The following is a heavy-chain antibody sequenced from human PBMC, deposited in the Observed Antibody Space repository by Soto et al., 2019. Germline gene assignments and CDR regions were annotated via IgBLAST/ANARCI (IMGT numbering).Heavy chain of an antibody. V-gene: IGHV4-28*01. CDR2: IYYSGTT. CDR3: ARREIQGPIDY. D-gene: IGHD1-26*01. Sequence: QVQLQESGPGLVKPSDTLSLTCAVSGYSISSSNWWGWIRQPPGKGLEWIGYIYYSGTTYYNPSLKSQVTMSEDTSNNQFSLKLTSVTAVDTAVSYCARREIQGPIDYWGQGTLVTVSS. J-gene: IGHJ4*02. CDR1: GYSISSSNW.